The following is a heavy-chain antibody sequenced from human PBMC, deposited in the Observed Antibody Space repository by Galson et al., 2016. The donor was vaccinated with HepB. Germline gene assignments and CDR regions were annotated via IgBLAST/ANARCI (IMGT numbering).Heavy chain of an antibody. D-gene: IGHD4/OR15-4a*01. Sequence: SLRLSCAASGFTFEDFVLHWVRQAPGQGLEWLALIRWDGSATFYGDSVNGRFTISRDNRQNSLYLQMNSLRSEDTAFYFCAKATEADYFFEHWGQGTLVTVSS. CDR3: AKATEADYFFEH. V-gene: IGHV3-43D*03. CDR1: GFTFEDFV. CDR2: IRWDGSAT. J-gene: IGHJ4*02.